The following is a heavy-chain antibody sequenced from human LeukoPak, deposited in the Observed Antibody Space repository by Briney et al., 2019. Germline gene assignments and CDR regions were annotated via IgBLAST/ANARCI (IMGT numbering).Heavy chain of an antibody. J-gene: IGHJ4*02. V-gene: IGHV4-59*08. CDR3: ARAKPNRNPPDY. Sequence: SETLSLTCTVSGGSITSNFWSCIRQPPGRGLEWSGYLYNSGSSTSYNPSFKSRHTISGDTSKNKFSLMLNSVTAADTAVYYCARAKPNRNPPDYWGQGTLVTVSS. CDR2: LYNSGSST. CDR1: GGSITSNF.